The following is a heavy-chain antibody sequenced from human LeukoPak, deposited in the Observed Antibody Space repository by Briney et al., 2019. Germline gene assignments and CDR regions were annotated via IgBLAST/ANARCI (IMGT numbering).Heavy chain of an antibody. V-gene: IGHV3-21*01. J-gene: IGHJ3*02. D-gene: IGHD3-16*01. CDR1: GFTFSSYW. CDR3: ARDRLDNPLFDI. Sequence: GGSLRLSCAASGFTFSSYWMHWVRQAPGKGLEWVSSISSSSSYIYYADSVKGRFTISRDNAKNSLYLQMNSLRAEDTAVYYCARDRLDNPLFDIWGQGTMVTVSS. CDR2: ISSSSSYI.